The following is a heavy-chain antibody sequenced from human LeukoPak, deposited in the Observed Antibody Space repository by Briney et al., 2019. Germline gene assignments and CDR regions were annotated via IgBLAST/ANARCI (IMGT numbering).Heavy chain of an antibody. CDR1: GYTFTSYG. V-gene: IGHV1-18*01. J-gene: IGHJ5*02. CDR3: AAATRKGLMWFGEPKSRLMYNWFDP. Sequence: ASVKVSCKASGYTFTSYGISWVRQAPGQGLEWMGWISAYNGNTNYAQKLQGRVTMTTDTSTSTAYMELSSLRSEDTAVYYCAAATRKGLMWFGEPKSRLMYNWFDPWGQGTLVTVSS. D-gene: IGHD3-10*01. CDR2: ISAYNGNT.